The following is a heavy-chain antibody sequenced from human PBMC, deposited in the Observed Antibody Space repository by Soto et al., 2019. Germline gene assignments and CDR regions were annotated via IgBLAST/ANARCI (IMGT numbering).Heavy chain of an antibody. CDR2: INAGNGNT. D-gene: IGHD6-19*01. CDR1: GYTFTGYA. Sequence: QVQLVXSGXXXXXPGASVKVSCKASGYTFTGYAMHWVRQAPGQRLEWMGWINAGNGNTKYSQKFQGRVTITRDTSASTAYMELSSLRSEDTAVYYCARAVAVPADFDYWGQGTLVTVSS. J-gene: IGHJ4*02. V-gene: IGHV1-3*01. CDR3: ARAVAVPADFDY.